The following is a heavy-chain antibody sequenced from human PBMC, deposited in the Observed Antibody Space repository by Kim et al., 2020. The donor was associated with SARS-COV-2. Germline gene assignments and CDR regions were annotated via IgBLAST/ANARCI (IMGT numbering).Heavy chain of an antibody. J-gene: IGHJ4*02. V-gene: IGHV4-61*02. D-gene: IGHD1-26*01. Sequence: SETLSLTCTVSGGSISSGSYYWSWIRQPAGKGLEWIGRIYTSGSTNYNPSLKSRVTISVDTSKNQFSLKLSSVTAADTAVYYCASQWSYYYFDYWGQGTLVTVSS. CDR1: GGSISSGSYY. CDR3: ASQWSYYYFDY. CDR2: IYTSGST.